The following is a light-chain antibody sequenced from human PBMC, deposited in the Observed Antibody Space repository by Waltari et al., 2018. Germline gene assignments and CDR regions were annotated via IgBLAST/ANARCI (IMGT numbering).Light chain of an antibody. CDR2: WAS. CDR1: QSVLFTSNNKNY. CDR3: QQYYSTPS. Sequence: DIVMTQSPDSLAVSLGERATINCKSSQSVLFTSNNKNYLAWYQQKPGQHPKLLIYWASTRDSGVPDRFSGSGSGTDFSLTISSLQAEDVAVYYCQQYYSTPSFGQGTKLAI. V-gene: IGKV4-1*01. J-gene: IGKJ2*01.